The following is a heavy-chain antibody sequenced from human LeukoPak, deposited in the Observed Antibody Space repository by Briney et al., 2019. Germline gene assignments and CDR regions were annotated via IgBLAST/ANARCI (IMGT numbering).Heavy chain of an antibody. J-gene: IGHJ2*01. CDR2: MNPNSGNT. CDR3: ASGGADCSSTSCYYWYFDL. CDR1: GYTFTSYD. V-gene: IGHV1-8*03. Sequence: ASVKVSCKASGYTFTSYDINWVRQAPGQGLEWMGWMNPNSGNTGYAQKFQGRVTITRNTSISTAYMELSSLRSEDTAVYYCASGGADCSSTSCYYWYFDLWGRGTLVTVSS. D-gene: IGHD2-2*01.